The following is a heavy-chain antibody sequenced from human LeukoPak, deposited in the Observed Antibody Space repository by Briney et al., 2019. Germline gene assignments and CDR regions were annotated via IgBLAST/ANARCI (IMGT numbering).Heavy chain of an antibody. CDR2: IGTAGDT. D-gene: IGHD3-22*01. V-gene: IGHV3-13*01. Sequence: GGSLRLSCAASGFTFSSYDMHWVRQATGKGLEWVSAIGTAGDTYYPGSVKGRFTISRENAKNSLYLQMNSLRAGDTAVYYCARRADYYDSSGYYSPHAFDIWGQGTMVTVSS. CDR3: ARRADYYDSSGYYSPHAFDI. J-gene: IGHJ3*02. CDR1: GFTFSSYD.